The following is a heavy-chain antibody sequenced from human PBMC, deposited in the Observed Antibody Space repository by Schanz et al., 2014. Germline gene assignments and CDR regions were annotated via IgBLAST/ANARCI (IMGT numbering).Heavy chain of an antibody. CDR2: INSVGSNT. D-gene: IGHD2-21*01. J-gene: IGHJ6*02. V-gene: IGHV3-74*01. Sequence: EVQLVQSGGGLVQPGGSLRLSCAASGFTFSSHWMHWVRQDPGKGLVWVAGINSVGSNTDYAAAVTGRFTISRDNAKNTLYLQMNTQRADVTAVDYGANKRTRGVNGCEENKSLDIWGQGTMVTVSS. CDR1: GFTFSSHW. CDR3: ANKRTRGVNGCEENKSLDI.